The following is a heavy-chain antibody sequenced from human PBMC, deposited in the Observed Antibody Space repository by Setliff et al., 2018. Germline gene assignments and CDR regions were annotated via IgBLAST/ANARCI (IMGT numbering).Heavy chain of an antibody. CDR1: GYTFTGYA. CDR3: ARGVSSGNSASGNFPNGGYLQQ. V-gene: IGHV1-2*02. CDR2: IDPNSGGS. J-gene: IGHJ1*01. D-gene: IGHD3-22*01. Sequence: GASVKVSCKASGYTFTGYAMHWVRQAPGQGLEWMGWIDPNSGGSNYAQKFQGRVTMTRDASISTAYMGLSGLRSDDAAVYYCARGVSSGNSASGNFPNGGYLQQWGQGTPVTVSS.